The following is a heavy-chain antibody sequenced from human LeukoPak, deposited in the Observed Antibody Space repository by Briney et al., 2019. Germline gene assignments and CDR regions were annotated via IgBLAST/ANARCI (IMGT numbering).Heavy chain of an antibody. D-gene: IGHD1-7*01. CDR1: GGSFRGYY. V-gene: IGHV4-59*01. CDR2: IHYSGST. CDR3: AGFHLGTNYFDY. J-gene: IGHJ4*03. Sequence: SETPSLTRAVHGGSFRGYYWSWIREPPGKAVEWSGYIHYSGSTKYNPSLKSRVTISGDTSKMQFSLRLSSATAADMAMYYCAGFHLGTNYFDYCWHRALVAVSS.